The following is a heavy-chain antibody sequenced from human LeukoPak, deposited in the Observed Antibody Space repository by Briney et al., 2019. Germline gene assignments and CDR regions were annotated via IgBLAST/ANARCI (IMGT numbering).Heavy chain of an antibody. CDR1: GFSFRTYA. CDR2: ISGSGATT. Sequence: PGGSLRLSCAASGFSFRTYAMTWVRQAPGKGLEWVSSISGSGATTYNADPLKGRFTISRDNSKHTLYLQMNSLRAEDTAVYYCVRESTSSGYYYAPDYWGQGTLVTVS. J-gene: IGHJ4*02. V-gene: IGHV3-23*01. D-gene: IGHD3-22*01. CDR3: VRESTSSGYYYAPDY.